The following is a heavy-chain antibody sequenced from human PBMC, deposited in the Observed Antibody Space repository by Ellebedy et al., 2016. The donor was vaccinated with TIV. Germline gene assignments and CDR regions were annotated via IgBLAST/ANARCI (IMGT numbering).Heavy chain of an antibody. CDR3: ARDPYGYSSTQRLINWFDP. J-gene: IGHJ5*02. V-gene: IGHV1-18*04. CDR2: ISAYNGNT. D-gene: IGHD6-13*01. Sequence: ASVKVSCXASGYTFTSYGISWVRQAPGQGLEWMGWISAYNGNTNYAQKLQGRVTMTTDTSTSTAYMELRSLRSDDTAVYYCARDPYGYSSTQRLINWFDPWGQGTLVTVSS. CDR1: GYTFTSYG.